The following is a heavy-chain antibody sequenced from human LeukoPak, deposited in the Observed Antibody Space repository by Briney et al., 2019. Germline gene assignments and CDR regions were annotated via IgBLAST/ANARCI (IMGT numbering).Heavy chain of an antibody. CDR3: ARESAYSSSWLDY. J-gene: IGHJ4*02. CDR2: INTNTGNP. V-gene: IGHV7-4-1*02. CDR1: GYTFTTNA. Sequence: ASVKVSCKASGYTFTTNAMNWVRQAPGQGLEWMGWINTNTGNPTYAQGFTGRFVFSLDTTVSTTYLQISSLKAEDTAVYYCARESAYSSSWLDYWGQGTLLTVSS. D-gene: IGHD6-13*01.